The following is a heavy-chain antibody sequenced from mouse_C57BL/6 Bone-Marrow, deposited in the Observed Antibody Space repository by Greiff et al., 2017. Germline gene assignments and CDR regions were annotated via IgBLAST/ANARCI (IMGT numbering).Heavy chain of an antibody. CDR3: ARYEDYYGSPY. Sequence: EVKLVESGPELVKPGASVKMSCKASGYTFTDYNMHWVKQSHGKSLEWIGYINPNNGGTSYNQKFKGKATLTVNKSSSTAYMELRSLTSEDSAVYYCARYEDYYGSPYWGQGTSVTVSS. V-gene: IGHV1-22*01. CDR1: GYTFTDYN. J-gene: IGHJ4*01. CDR2: INPNNGGT. D-gene: IGHD1-1*01.